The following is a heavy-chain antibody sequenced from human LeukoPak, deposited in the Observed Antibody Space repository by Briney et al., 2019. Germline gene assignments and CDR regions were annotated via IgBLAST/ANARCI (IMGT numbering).Heavy chain of an antibody. V-gene: IGHV3-30*03. J-gene: IGHJ5*02. CDR2: ISYDGSNK. CDR3: ARDVGGYSSSWYPPTGFDP. Sequence: GGSLRLSCAASGFTFSSCGMHWVRQAPGKGLEWVAVISYDGSNKYYADSVKGRLTISRDNSKNTLYLQMNSLRAEDTAVYYCARDVGGYSSSWYPPTGFDPWGQGTLVTVSS. D-gene: IGHD6-13*01. CDR1: GFTFSSCG.